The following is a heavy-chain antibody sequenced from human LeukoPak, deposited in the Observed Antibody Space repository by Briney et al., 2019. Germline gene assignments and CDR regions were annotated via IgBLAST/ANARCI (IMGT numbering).Heavy chain of an antibody. CDR2: IYYSGST. D-gene: IGHD3/OR15-3a*01. Sequence: SETLSLTCTVSGGSISSFYWSWIRQPPGKGLEWIGYIYYSGSTNYNPSLKSRVTISVDTSKNQFSLKLSSVTAADTAVYYCARSHSVWTSFDYWGQGTLVTVSS. CDR1: GGSISSFY. J-gene: IGHJ4*02. CDR3: ARSHSVWTSFDY. V-gene: IGHV4-59*01.